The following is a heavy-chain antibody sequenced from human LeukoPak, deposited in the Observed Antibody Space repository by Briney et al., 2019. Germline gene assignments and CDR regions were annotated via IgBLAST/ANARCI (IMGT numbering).Heavy chain of an antibody. CDR3: ARDRGSGSYQL. CDR2: IYYSGST. J-gene: IGHJ4*02. CDR1: GGSISNYY. Sequence: SETLSLTCTVSGGSISNYYWSWIRQPPGKGLEWIGYIYYSGSTNYNPSLKSRVTISVDTSKNQFSLKLSSVTAADTAVYYCARDRGSGSYQLWGQGTLVTVSS. V-gene: IGHV4-59*01. D-gene: IGHD3-10*01.